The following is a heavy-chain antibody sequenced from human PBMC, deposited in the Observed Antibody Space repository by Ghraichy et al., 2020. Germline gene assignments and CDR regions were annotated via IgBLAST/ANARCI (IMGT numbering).Heavy chain of an antibody. CDR1: GFSFSDYE. Sequence: GGSLRLSCAASGFSFSDYEMNWVRQAPGKGLEWLSYISSSAAIIYYADSVKGRFTISRDNAQNSLFLQMNSLRAEDTALYYCARDRTSYYDSSGVDDAFHIWGRGTMVTVSS. CDR2: ISSSAAII. V-gene: IGHV3-48*03. J-gene: IGHJ3*02. D-gene: IGHD3-22*01. CDR3: ARDRTSYYDSSGVDDAFHI.